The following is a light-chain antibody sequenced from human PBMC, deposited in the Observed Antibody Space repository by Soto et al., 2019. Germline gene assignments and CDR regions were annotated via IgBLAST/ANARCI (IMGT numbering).Light chain of an antibody. CDR3: ILYMGSGIWV. CDR2: STN. J-gene: IGLJ3*02. CDR1: SASVSTSYY. V-gene: IGLV8-61*01. Sequence: QTVVTQEPSFSVSPGRTVTLTCGLSSASVSTSYYPSWFQQTPGQAPRTLIHSTNTRSSGVPDRFSGSILGNKAALTITGDQADDESDYYCILYMGSGIWVFGGGTKLTVL.